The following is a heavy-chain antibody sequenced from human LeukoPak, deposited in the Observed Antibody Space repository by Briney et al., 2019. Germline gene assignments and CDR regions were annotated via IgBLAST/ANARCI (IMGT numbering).Heavy chain of an antibody. Sequence: GGCLRLSCAASGFTFSSYAMSWVRQAPGKGLEWVSAIIGSGGSTYYADSVKGRFTISRDNSKNTLYLQMNSLRAEDTAVYYCAKGSRIAAAGTGGDYFDYWGQGTLVTVSS. V-gene: IGHV3-23*01. CDR2: IIGSGGST. CDR1: GFTFSSYA. D-gene: IGHD6-13*01. CDR3: AKGSRIAAAGTGGDYFDY. J-gene: IGHJ4*02.